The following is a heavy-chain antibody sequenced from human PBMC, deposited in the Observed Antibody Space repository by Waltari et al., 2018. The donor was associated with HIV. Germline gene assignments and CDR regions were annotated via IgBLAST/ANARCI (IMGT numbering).Heavy chain of an antibody. Sequence: EVQLVESGGGLVQPGGSLRLSCAASGFTLTTACVLWVRPVPGKGLVWVSRINPDGTDTRYADFGKGRFTISRDNAKNTVYLQVNSLRGEDTSVYYCARGKDCGGGTCDGYHYYGLDVWGQGTTVTVSS. CDR2: INPDGTDT. J-gene: IGHJ6*02. CDR3: ARGKDCGGGTCDGYHYYGLDV. D-gene: IGHD2-15*01. CDR1: GFTLTTAC. V-gene: IGHV3-74*01.